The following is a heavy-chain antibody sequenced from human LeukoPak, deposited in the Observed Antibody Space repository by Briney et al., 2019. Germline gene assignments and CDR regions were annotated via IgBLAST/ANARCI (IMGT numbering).Heavy chain of an antibody. V-gene: IGHV4-4*09. D-gene: IGHD6-19*01. CDR3: ASTRRAAVAGRFDS. J-gene: IGHJ4*02. CDR2: IYHSGNT. Sequence: SETLSLTCNVSGASMSSNYWSWIRQPPGKGLEWIGYIYHSGNTNYSPSLESRVTMSVDGSKNQFSLKVNFVSAADMAVYYCASTRRAAVAGRFDSWGQGTLVTVSS. CDR1: GASMSSNY.